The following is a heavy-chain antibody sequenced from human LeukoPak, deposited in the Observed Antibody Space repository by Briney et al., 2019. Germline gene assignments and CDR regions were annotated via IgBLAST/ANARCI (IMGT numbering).Heavy chain of an antibody. J-gene: IGHJ3*02. CDR2: IIPIFGTA. V-gene: IGHV1-69*05. Sequence: SVKVSCKASGGTFISYAISWVRQAPGQGLEGTGGIIPIFGTANYAQKFQGRVTITTDEPTSTAYMERSSLRSEDAAVYYCAREDVVVPAARGDAFDIWGQGTMVTVSS. CDR3: AREDVVVPAARGDAFDI. CDR1: GGTFISYA. D-gene: IGHD2-2*01.